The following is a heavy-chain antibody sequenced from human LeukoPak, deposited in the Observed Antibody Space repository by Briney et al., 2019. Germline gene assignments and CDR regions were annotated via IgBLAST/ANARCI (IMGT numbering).Heavy chain of an antibody. V-gene: IGHV3-49*02. CDR3: AYPGGSY. J-gene: IGHJ4*02. CDR2: IRSKAYGGTT. D-gene: IGHD1-14*01. Sequence: EWVGFIRSKAYGGTTEYAASVKGRFTISRDDSKSIAYLQMNSLKTEDTAVYCCAYPGGSYWGQGTLVTVSS.